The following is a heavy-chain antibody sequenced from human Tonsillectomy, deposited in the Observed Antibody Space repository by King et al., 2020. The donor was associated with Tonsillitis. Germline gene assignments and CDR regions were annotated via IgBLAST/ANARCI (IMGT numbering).Heavy chain of an antibody. CDR3: ARETLAAGTHYFDY. J-gene: IGHJ4*02. V-gene: IGHV1-46*01. D-gene: IGHD6-13*01. CDR1: RYTLTSYY. CDR2: INPSGGST. Sequence: VQLVESGAEVKKPGASVKVSCTASRYTLTSYYMHWVRQAPGQGLEWMGIINPSGGSTTYAQKFQGRVTMTRDTSTSTVYMELRSLRSEDTAAYYCARETLAAGTHYFDYWGQGTLVTVSS.